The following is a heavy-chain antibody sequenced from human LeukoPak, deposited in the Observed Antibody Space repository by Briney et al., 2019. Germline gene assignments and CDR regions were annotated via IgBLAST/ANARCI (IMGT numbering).Heavy chain of an antibody. D-gene: IGHD1-26*01. CDR3: ASSRSYRFDY. J-gene: IGHJ4*02. CDR1: GFTFSNYW. V-gene: IGHV3-33*08. CDR2: IWNDGSNK. Sequence: PGGSLRLSCAASGFTFSNYWMGWVRQAPGKGLEWVAVIWNDGSNKYYADSVKGRFTISRDNSKNTLYLQMNSLRAEDTAVYYCASSRSYRFDYWGQGTLVTVSS.